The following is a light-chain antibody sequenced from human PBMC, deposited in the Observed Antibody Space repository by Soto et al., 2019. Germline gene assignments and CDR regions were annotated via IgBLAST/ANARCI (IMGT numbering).Light chain of an antibody. V-gene: IGLV2-8*01. Sequence: QSVLTQPPSASGSPGQSVTISCTGTSSDVGGYNYVSWYQQHPGKAPKLMIYEVSKRPSGVPDRFSGSKSGNTASLTVSGLQAEDEADYYSSSYAGSNSYVFGTGTKVTVL. J-gene: IGLJ1*01. CDR1: SSDVGGYNY. CDR2: EVS. CDR3: SSYAGSNSYV.